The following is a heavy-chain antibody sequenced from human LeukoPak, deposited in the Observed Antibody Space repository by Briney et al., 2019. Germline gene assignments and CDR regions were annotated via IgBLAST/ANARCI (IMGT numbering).Heavy chain of an antibody. CDR1: RFTFSSYA. Sequence: GGSLRLSCAASRFTFSSYAMNWVRQAPGKGLEWVSVISGSGGSTYYADSVKGRFTISRDNSKNTLFLQMNSLRAEDTAVYYCAKDHFISSVGGTSSFDIWGQGTMVTVSS. D-gene: IGHD1-26*01. V-gene: IGHV3-23*01. CDR2: ISGSGGST. CDR3: AKDHFISSVGGTSSFDI. J-gene: IGHJ3*02.